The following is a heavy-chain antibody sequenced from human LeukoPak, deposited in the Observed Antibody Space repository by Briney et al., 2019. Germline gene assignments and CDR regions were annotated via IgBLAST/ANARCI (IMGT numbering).Heavy chain of an antibody. CDR2: INPSGGST. D-gene: IGHD6-19*01. J-gene: IGHJ4*02. Sequence: ASVKVSCKASGYTFTSYYMHWVRQAPGQGLEWMGIINPSGGSTSYAQKFQGRVTMTRDTSTSTVYMELSSLRSEDTAVYYCARDPHDSSGWYLPGYYFDYWSQGTLVTVSS. CDR3: ARDPHDSSGWYLPGYYFDY. V-gene: IGHV1-46*01. CDR1: GYTFTSYY.